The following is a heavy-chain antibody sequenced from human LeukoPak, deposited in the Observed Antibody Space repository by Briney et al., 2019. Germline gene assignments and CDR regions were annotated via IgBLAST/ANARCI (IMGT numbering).Heavy chain of an antibody. V-gene: IGHV3-7*01. Sequence: GGSLRLSCAASGFTFRTYWMTWVRQAPGKGLEWVANIKQDGSDKNYVDSVEGRFTISRDNAKSSLYLQMNSLRADDTAVYFCARDRTTVTTLDYWGQGTLVTVSS. D-gene: IGHD4-11*01. CDR2: IKQDGSDK. CDR3: ARDRTTVTTLDY. CDR1: GFTFRTYW. J-gene: IGHJ4*02.